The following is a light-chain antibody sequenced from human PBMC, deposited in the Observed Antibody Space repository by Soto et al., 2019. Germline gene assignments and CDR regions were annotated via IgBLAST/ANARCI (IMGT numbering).Light chain of an antibody. CDR3: AATDDTLQVV. J-gene: IGLJ2*01. CDR2: RND. V-gene: IGLV1-47*01. Sequence: QSVLTQPPSASGTPGQRVTISCSGSSSNIGRSYVYWYQQVPGTAPKVLIYRNDQRPSGVPDRFSGSKSGTSASLAISGLRSEDEADYYCAATDDTLQVVFGGGTQLTVL. CDR1: SSNIGRSY.